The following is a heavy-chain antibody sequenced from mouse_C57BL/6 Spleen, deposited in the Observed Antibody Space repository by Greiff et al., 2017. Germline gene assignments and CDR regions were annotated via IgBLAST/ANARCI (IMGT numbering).Heavy chain of an antibody. Sequence: QVQLQQPGAELVKPGASVKMSCKASGYTFTSYWITWVKQRPGQGLEWIGDIYPGSGSTNYNEKFKSKATLTVDTSSSTAYMQLSSLTSEDSAVYDCARMDYEYGYCDYWGQGTTLTVSS. CDR2: IYPGSGST. J-gene: IGHJ2*01. CDR1: GYTFTSYW. V-gene: IGHV1-55*01. CDR3: ARMDYEYGYCDY. D-gene: IGHD2-4*01.